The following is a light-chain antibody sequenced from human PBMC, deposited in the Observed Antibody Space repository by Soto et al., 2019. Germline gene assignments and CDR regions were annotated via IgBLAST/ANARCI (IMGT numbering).Light chain of an antibody. V-gene: IGKV1-39*01. CDR3: QQSYTSLVT. CDR1: QSISTY. J-gene: IGKJ3*01. CDR2: GAS. Sequence: EIQMTQSHSSLSASVGDRFTFTLRASQSISTYLNWYEQKPGKAPNLLIYGASNLQSGVPSRFSGGGSGTDFTLTISSLQPEDFGTYYCQQSYTSLVTFGGGTNVDIK.